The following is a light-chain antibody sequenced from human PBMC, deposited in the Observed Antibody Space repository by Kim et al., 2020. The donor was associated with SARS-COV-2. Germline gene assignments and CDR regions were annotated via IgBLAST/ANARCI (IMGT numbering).Light chain of an antibody. CDR2: DTS. Sequence: PGERATLSCRASQSVNRNYLAWYQQTPGQTPRLLIYDTSARAPGIPDRFSGSGSGTDFTLTISRLEPEDFVVYFCHQYDASPWTFGQGTKVDIK. CDR1: QSVNRNY. V-gene: IGKV3-20*01. J-gene: IGKJ1*01. CDR3: HQYDASPWT.